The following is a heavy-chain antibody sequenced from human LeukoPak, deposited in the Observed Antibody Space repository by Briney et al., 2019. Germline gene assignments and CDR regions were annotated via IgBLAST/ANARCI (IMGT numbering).Heavy chain of an antibody. D-gene: IGHD3-22*01. CDR2: ISYDGSNK. CDR3: AREPFYYDNSGTSLGY. CDR1: GFSFTNYA. J-gene: IGHJ4*02. V-gene: IGHV3-30-3*01. Sequence: GGSLRLSCAASGFSFTNYAIHWVRQAPGKGLEWVAVISYDGSNKYYADSVKGRFTISRDNSKNTLNLQMNSLRAEDTAVYYCAREPFYYDNSGTSLGYWGQGTLVTVSS.